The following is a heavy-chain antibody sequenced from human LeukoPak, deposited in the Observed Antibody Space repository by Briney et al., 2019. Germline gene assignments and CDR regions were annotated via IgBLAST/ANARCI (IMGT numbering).Heavy chain of an antibody. CDR2: ISGSGGST. Sequence: PGGSLRLSCAATGFTFSSYAMSWVRQAPGKGLEWVSTISGSGGSTYYADSVKGRFTISRDNSKNTLYLQMNSLRAEDTAVYYCATDRTVTPLWGQGTLVTVSS. CDR1: GFTFSSYA. D-gene: IGHD4-17*01. CDR3: ATDRTVTPL. J-gene: IGHJ4*02. V-gene: IGHV3-23*01.